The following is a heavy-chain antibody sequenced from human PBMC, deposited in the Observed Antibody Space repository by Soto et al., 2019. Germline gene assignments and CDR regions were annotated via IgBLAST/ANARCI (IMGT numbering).Heavy chain of an antibody. J-gene: IGHJ4*02. V-gene: IGHV4-59*01. CDR2: IYYSGST. CDR3: ARVRGYSYGPYYSDY. CDR1: GGSISSYY. D-gene: IGHD5-18*01. Sequence: QVQLQESGPGLVKPSETLSLTCTVSGGSISSYYWSWIRQPPGKGLEWIGYIYYSGSTNYNPSLRSRVTIXXDXSXXQSPRQLSSVSAADTAVYYCARVRGYSYGPYYSDYWGQGPLVTVSS.